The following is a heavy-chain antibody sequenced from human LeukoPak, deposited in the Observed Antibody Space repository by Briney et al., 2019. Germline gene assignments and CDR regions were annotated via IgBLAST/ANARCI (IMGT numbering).Heavy chain of an antibody. CDR1: GFTFSSYA. CDR3: ARDHDGSGYYDY. D-gene: IGHD3-22*01. CDR2: ISGSGGST. J-gene: IGHJ4*02. Sequence: NPGGSLRLSCAASGFTFSSYAMSWVRQAPGKGLEWVSGISGSGGSTYYADSVKGRFTISRDNSKNTLYLQMNSLRAEDTAVYSCARDHDGSGYYDYWGQGTLVTVSS. V-gene: IGHV3-23*01.